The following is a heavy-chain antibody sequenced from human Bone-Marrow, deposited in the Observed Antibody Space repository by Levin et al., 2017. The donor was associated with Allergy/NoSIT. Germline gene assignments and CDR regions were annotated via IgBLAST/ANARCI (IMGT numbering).Heavy chain of an antibody. CDR3: AGADSGSYYFDY. CDR2: IWYDGSSK. D-gene: IGHD1-26*01. CDR1: GFTFSNYG. Sequence: GGSLRLSCAASGFTFSNYGMHWVRQAPGKGLEWVAVIWYDGSSKYYADSVKGRFTISRDNSKNTLYLQMSSLRADDTAVYYCAGADSGSYYFDYWGQGTLVTVSS. V-gene: IGHV3-33*01. J-gene: IGHJ4*02.